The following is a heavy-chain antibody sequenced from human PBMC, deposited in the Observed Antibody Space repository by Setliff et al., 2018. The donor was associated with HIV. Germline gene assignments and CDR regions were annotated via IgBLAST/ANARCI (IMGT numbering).Heavy chain of an antibody. CDR1: GYTFTSYG. V-gene: IGHV1-18*01. D-gene: IGHD2-15*01. J-gene: IGHJ6*03. Sequence: ASVKVSCKASGYTFTSYGISWVRQAPGQGLEWMGWISAYNGNTNYAQKLQGRVTMTTDTSTSAAYMELRSLRSDDTAVYYCARVAGGDIVVVVAATPYYYYMDVWGKGTTVTVSS. CDR3: ARVAGGDIVVVVAATPYYYYMDV. CDR2: ISAYNGNT.